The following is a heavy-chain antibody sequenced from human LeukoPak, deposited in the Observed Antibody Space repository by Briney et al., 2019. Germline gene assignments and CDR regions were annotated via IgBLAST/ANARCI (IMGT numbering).Heavy chain of an antibody. D-gene: IGHD3-16*02. CDR3: AKEGVLYDYVWGGYRSSYYFDY. CDR1: GFTFSNYG. CDR2: ISGSGGST. V-gene: IGHV3-23*01. J-gene: IGHJ4*02. Sequence: GGSLRLSCAASGFTFSNYGMSWVRQAPGKGLEWVSAISGSGGSTYYADSVKGRFTISRDNSKNTLYLQMNSLRAEDTAIYYCAKEGVLYDYVWGGYRSSYYFDYWGQGTLVTVSS.